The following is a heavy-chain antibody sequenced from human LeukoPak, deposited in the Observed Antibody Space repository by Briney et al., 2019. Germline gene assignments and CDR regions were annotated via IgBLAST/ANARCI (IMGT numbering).Heavy chain of an antibody. CDR2: ISPSGGST. CDR1: GYTFTSYY. Sequence: ASVKVSCKASGYTFTSYYIHWVRQAPGQGLEWMGIISPSGGSTSYAEKFQGKVTMTRDTSTSTVYMDLSSLRSEDTAVYYCARDLGLSVITRGFDYWGQGTLVTVSS. CDR3: ARDLGLSVITRGFDY. V-gene: IGHV1-46*01. D-gene: IGHD2-21*01. J-gene: IGHJ4*02.